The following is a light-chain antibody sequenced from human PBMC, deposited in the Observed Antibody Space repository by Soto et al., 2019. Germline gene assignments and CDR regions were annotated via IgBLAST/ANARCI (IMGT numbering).Light chain of an antibody. V-gene: IGKV3-11*01. Sequence: EIVLTQSPATLSLSPGERATLSCRASQSVSSYLAWYQQKPGQAPRLLIYDASNRATGIPARFSGSGSGTDFTLNISSLQSEDFALYYCQQYNNWPPWTFGQGTKVDI. CDR1: QSVSSY. J-gene: IGKJ1*01. CDR2: DAS. CDR3: QQYNNWPPWT.